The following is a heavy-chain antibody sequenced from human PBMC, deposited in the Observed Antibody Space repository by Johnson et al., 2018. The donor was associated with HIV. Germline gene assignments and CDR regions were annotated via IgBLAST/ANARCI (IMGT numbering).Heavy chain of an antibody. D-gene: IGHD7-27*01. Sequence: QVQLVESGGGLVQPVGSLRLSCAASGFTFSSYGMHWVSQAPGKGLEWVAFIRYDGSNKYYADSVRGRFTISRDNSKNTLYLQMNSLKTEDTAGYYCTIDSWGRGPHDAFDIWGQWTLVTVSS. J-gene: IGHJ3*02. CDR3: TIDSWGRGPHDAFDI. CDR2: IRYDGSNK. V-gene: IGHV3-30*02. CDR1: GFTFSSYG.